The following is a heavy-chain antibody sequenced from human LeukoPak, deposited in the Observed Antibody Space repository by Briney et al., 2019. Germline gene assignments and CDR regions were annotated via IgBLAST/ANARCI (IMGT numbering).Heavy chain of an antibody. CDR1: GGSISSYY. CDR3: TSWDQGLGY. CDR2: IYYSGST. V-gene: IGHV4-59*01. Sequence: SETLSLTCTVSGGSISSYYWSWIRQPPGKGLEWIGYIYYSGSTNYNPSLKSRVTISIDTSKNQFSLKLSSVTAADTAVYYCTSWDQGLGYWGQGTLVTVSS. J-gene: IGHJ4*02. D-gene: IGHD1-26*01.